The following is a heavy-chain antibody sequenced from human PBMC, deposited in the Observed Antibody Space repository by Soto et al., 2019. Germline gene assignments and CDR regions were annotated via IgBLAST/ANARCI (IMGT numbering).Heavy chain of an antibody. V-gene: IGHV3-23*04. Sequence: VQVVESGGGLVQPGGSLRLSCEGSGCTVSSHAMTWIRQAPGKGPEWVSTVTADGGTYYADSVKGRFAMSRDTSENTLYLQMNSLGAEDTAAYYCAPHVSCSGGSCQYDAFAIRGQGTMVIVSS. J-gene: IGHJ3*02. CDR2: VTADGGT. CDR3: APHVSCSGGSCQYDAFAI. CDR1: GCTVSSHA. D-gene: IGHD2-15*01.